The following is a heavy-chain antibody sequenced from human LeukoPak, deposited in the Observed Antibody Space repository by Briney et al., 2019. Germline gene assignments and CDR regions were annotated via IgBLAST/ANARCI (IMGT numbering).Heavy chain of an antibody. Sequence: SETLSLTCTVSGCSISSGSYYWSWIRQPAGKGLEWIGRIYTSGSTNYNPSLKSRVTISVDTSKNQFSLKLSSVTAADTAVYYCARGRGGYRGTYYYYMDVWGKGTTVTVSS. CDR1: GCSISSGSYY. CDR3: ARGRGGYRGTYYYYMDV. V-gene: IGHV4-61*02. D-gene: IGHD5-18*01. J-gene: IGHJ6*03. CDR2: IYTSGST.